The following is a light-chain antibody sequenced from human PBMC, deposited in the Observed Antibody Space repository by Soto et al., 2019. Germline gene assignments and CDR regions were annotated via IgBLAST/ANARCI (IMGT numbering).Light chain of an antibody. CDR1: QSVSSN. V-gene: IGKV3-15*01. Sequence: EIVMTQSPATLSVSPGERATLSCRASQSVSSNLAWYQQKPGQAPRLLIYGASTRATGIPARFSGSRSGTEIPLTISSLQSEDFAVYYCQHYHNWPRTVGQGTKVEIK. CDR2: GAS. J-gene: IGKJ1*01. CDR3: QHYHNWPRT.